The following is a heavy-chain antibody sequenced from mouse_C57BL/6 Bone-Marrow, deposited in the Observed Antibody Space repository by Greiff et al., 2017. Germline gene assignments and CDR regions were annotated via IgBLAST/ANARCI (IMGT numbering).Heavy chain of an antibody. CDR1: GFTFSDYY. V-gene: IGHV5-16*01. Sequence: EVKVEESEGGLVQPGSSMKLSCTASGFTFSDYYMAWVRQVPEKGLEWVANINYDGSSTYYLDSLKSRFIISRDNAKNILYLQMSSLKSEDTATYYCARERFLYFDYWGQGTTLTVSS. CDR3: ARERFLYFDY. J-gene: IGHJ2*01. CDR2: INYDGSST.